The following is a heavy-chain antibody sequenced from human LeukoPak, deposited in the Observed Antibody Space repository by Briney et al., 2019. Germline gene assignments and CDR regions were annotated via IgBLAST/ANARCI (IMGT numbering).Heavy chain of an antibody. Sequence: GGSLRLSCAASGFTFSSYWMSWVRQAPVKGLAWVAVIWYDGSNKYYADSVKGRFTISRDNSKNTLYLQMNSLRAEDTAVYYCARATTVAPPDYWGQGTLVTVSS. V-gene: IGHV3-33*08. CDR1: GFTFSSYW. D-gene: IGHD4-23*01. J-gene: IGHJ4*02. CDR2: IWYDGSNK. CDR3: ARATTVAPPDY.